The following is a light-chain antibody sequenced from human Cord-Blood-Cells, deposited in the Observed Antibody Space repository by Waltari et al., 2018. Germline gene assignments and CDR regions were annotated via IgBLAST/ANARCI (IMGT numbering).Light chain of an antibody. Sequence: DIQMTQSPSSLPASVGDTVPITCRASQCISNYFALYQQNPGKVPKLLIYAASTLQSGVPSRFSGSGSGTDFTLTISSLQPEDVATYYCQKYNSAPLTFGGGTKVEI. J-gene: IGKJ4*01. V-gene: IGKV1-27*01. CDR1: QCISNY. CDR3: QKYNSAPLT. CDR2: AAS.